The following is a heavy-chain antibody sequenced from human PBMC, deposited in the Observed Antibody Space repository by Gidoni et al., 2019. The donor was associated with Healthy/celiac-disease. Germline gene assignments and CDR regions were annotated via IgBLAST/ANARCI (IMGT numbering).Heavy chain of an antibody. V-gene: IGHV3-74*01. CDR2: INSDGSST. CDR3: ARGRDGIRIDP. CDR1: GFTFSSYW. J-gene: IGHJ5*02. Sequence: EVQLVVSGGGLVQPGGSLRLSCSPSGFTFSSYWMHWVRQAPGKGLVWVSRINSDGSSTSYADSVKGRFTISRDNAKNTLYLQMNSLRAEDTAVYYCARGRDGIRIDPWGQGTLVTVSS. D-gene: IGHD5-18*01.